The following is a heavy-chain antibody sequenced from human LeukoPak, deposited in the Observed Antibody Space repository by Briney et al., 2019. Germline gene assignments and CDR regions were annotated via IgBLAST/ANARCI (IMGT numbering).Heavy chain of an antibody. D-gene: IGHD3-10*01. J-gene: IGHJ3*02. V-gene: IGHV4-30-4*08. CDR2: IYYSGST. CDR3: VSGLWFGELNI. Sequence: PSETLSLTCTVSGGSISSGDYYWSWIRQPPGKGLEWIGYIYYSGSTYYNPSLKSRVTISVDTSKNQFSLKLSSVTAADTAVYYCVSGLWFGELNIWGQGTMVTVSS. CDR1: GGSISSGDYY.